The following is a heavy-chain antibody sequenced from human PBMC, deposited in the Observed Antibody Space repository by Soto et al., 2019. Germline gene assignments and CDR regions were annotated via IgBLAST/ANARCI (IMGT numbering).Heavy chain of an antibody. D-gene: IGHD2-15*01. CDR1: GFTFSSYA. J-gene: IGHJ5*02. Sequence: EVQLVESGGGLVQPGGSLRLSCSASGFTFSSYAMHWVRQAPGKGLEYVSAISSNGGSTYYADSVKGRFTISRDNSKNTLYLQMSSLRAEDTAVYYCARDQVEGDCSGGSCYYNWFDPWGQGTLVTVSS. CDR2: ISSNGGST. CDR3: ARDQVEGDCSGGSCYYNWFDP. V-gene: IGHV3-64D*06.